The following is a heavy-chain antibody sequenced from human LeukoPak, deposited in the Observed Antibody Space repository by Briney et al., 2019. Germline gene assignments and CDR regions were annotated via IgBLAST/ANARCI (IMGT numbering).Heavy chain of an antibody. CDR2: ISSSSSYI. Sequence: GGSLRLSCAASGFTFSSYSMNWVRQAPGKGLEWVSSISSSSSYIYYADSVKGRFTISSDNAKNSLYLQMNSLRAEDTAVYYCARELVATIDYWGQGTLVTVSS. D-gene: IGHD5-12*01. J-gene: IGHJ4*02. V-gene: IGHV3-21*01. CDR3: ARELVATIDY. CDR1: GFTFSSYS.